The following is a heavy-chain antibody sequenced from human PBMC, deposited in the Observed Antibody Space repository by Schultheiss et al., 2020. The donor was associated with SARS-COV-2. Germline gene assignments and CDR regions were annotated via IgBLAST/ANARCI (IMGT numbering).Heavy chain of an antibody. J-gene: IGHJ4*02. CDR2: IKSKTDGGTT. Sequence: GGSLRLSCAASGFTFSSYGMHWVRQAPGKGLEWVGRIKSKTDGGTTDYAAPVKGRFTISRDDSKNMLYLQMNSLKTEDTAVYYCITYSSSSGLVWGQGTLVTVSS. CDR3: ITYSSSSGLV. D-gene: IGHD6-6*01. CDR1: GFTFSSYG. V-gene: IGHV3-15*01.